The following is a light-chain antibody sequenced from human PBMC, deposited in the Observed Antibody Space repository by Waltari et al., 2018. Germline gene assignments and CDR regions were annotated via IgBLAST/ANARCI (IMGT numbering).Light chain of an antibody. Sequence: QSALTQPASVAGSPGQSITISCAGSTSDLFTNAHVSWYQQHPAKAPKLLIYQVTNRPSGISSRFSGSKSGSTASLTISGLQAEDEADYYCSSYTNTNIALFGGGTKLTVL. J-gene: IGLJ3*02. CDR2: QVT. CDR1: TSDLFTNAH. CDR3: SSYTNTNIAL. V-gene: IGLV2-14*01.